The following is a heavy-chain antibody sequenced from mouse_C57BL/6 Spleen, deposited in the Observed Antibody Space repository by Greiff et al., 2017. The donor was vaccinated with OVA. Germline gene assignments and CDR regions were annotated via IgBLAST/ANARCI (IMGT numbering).Heavy chain of an antibody. CDR2: ISSGGSYT. Sequence: DVQLQESGGDLVKPGGSLKLSCAASGFTFSSYGMSWVRQTPDKRLEWVATISSGGSYTYYPDSVKGRFTISRDNAKNTLYLQMSSLKSEDTAMYYCARRYDGYFDYWGQGTTLTVSS. V-gene: IGHV5-6*01. CDR1: GFTFSSYG. J-gene: IGHJ2*01. CDR3: ARRYDGYFDY. D-gene: IGHD2-3*01.